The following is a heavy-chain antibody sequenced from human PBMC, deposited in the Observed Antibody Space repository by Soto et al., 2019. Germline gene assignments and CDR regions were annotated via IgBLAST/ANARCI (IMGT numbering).Heavy chain of an antibody. CDR1: GFTFSSYG. D-gene: IGHD3-16*01. Sequence: QVQLVESGGGVVQPGRSLRLSCAASGFTFSSYGMHWVRQAPGKGLEWVAVISYDGSNKYYADSVKGRFTISRDNSKNTLYLKMNSLRAEDTAVYYCAKGRGGSFDIWGQGTMVTVSS. V-gene: IGHV3-30*18. J-gene: IGHJ3*02. CDR2: ISYDGSNK. CDR3: AKGRGGSFDI.